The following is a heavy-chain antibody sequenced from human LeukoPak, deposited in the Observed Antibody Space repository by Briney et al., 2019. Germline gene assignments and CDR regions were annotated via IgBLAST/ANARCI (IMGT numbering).Heavy chain of an antibody. V-gene: IGHV1-8*01. J-gene: IGHJ3*02. CDR2: MNPNSGNT. D-gene: IGHD1-7*01. Sequence: ASVKVSCKASGYTFTSYDINWVRQAAGQGLEWMGWMNPNSGNTGYAQKFQGRVTMTRNTSISTAYMELSSLRSEDTAVYYCARAVRRRTLGAFDIWGQGTMVTVSS. CDR3: ARAVRRRTLGAFDI. CDR1: GYTFTSYD.